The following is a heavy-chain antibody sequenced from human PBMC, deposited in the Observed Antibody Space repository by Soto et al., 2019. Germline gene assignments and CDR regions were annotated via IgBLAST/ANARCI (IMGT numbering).Heavy chain of an antibody. J-gene: IGHJ6*02. Sequence: GASVKVSCKASGGTFSSYAISWVRQAPGQGLEWMGGIIPIFGTANYAQKFQGRVTITADESTSTAYMELSSLRSEDTAGYYCARERHVLRFLEWLFGYGMDVWGQGTTVTVSS. CDR2: IIPIFGTA. CDR3: ARERHVLRFLEWLFGYGMDV. D-gene: IGHD3-3*01. CDR1: GGTFSSYA. V-gene: IGHV1-69*13.